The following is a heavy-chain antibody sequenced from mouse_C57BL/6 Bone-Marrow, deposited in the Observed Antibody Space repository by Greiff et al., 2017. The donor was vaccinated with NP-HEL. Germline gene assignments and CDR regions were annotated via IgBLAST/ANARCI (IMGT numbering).Heavy chain of an antibody. CDR1: GYTFTSYW. V-gene: IGHV1-55*01. Sequence: QVQLQQPGAELVKPGASVKMSCKASGYTFTSYWITWVKQRPGQGLEWIGDIYPGSGSTNYNEKFKSKATLTVDTSSSIAYMQLSSLTSEDSAVYYCARAKFIYYDYDAWYFDVWGTGTTVTVSS. J-gene: IGHJ1*03. CDR3: ARAKFIYYDYDAWYFDV. CDR2: IYPGSGST. D-gene: IGHD2-4*01.